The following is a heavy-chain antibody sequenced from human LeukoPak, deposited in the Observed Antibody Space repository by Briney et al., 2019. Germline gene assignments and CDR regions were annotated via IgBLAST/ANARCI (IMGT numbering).Heavy chain of an antibody. CDR3: VRNRIGTGGIGFDY. J-gene: IGHJ4*02. V-gene: IGHV1-2*06. Sequence: GASVKVSCKASGYTFSGYYIHCVRQAPGQGLEWMGRINPDSGDTNYAQKFQGRVTMTRDTSISTAYMELSRLRFDDTAVYYCVRNRIGTGGIGFDYWGLGTLVTVSS. CDR2: INPDSGDT. CDR1: GYTFSGYY. D-gene: IGHD6-13*01.